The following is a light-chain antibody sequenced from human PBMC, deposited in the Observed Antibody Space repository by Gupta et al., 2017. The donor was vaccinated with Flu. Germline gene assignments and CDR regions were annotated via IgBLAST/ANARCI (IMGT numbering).Light chain of an antibody. CDR3: STWDDSLNGWV. J-gene: IGLJ3*02. CDR1: RSNSGIKH. CDR2: SDT. V-gene: IGLV1-44*01. Sequence: QAVLTQSPSAAGSPGESVTISFSGSRSNSGIKHVNWYQQLPGTAPKLLMYSDTQRPSGVPDRFSGSKSGTSASLAISGLQSEDEADYYCSTWDDSLNGWVFGGGTRLTVL.